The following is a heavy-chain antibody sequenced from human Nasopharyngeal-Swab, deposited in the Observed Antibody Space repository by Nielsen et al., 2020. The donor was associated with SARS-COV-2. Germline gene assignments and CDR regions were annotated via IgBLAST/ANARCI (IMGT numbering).Heavy chain of an antibody. CDR3: GRDHLYCSGGSCYRNYYGMDV. Sequence: VRQAPGKGLEWVAVISYDGSNKYYADSVKGRFTISRDNSKNTLYLQMNSLRAEDTAVYYCGRDHLYCSGGSCYRNYYGMDVWGQGTTVTVSS. J-gene: IGHJ6*02. V-gene: IGHV3-30-3*01. CDR2: ISYDGSNK. D-gene: IGHD2-15*01.